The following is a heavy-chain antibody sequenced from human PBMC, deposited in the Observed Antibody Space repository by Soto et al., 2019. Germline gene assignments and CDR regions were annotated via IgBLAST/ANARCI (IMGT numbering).Heavy chain of an antibody. V-gene: IGHV3-23*01. Sequence: EVQLLESGGGLVQPGGSLRLSCAASGFTFSSYAMRWVRQAPVKGLEWVSAISGSGGSTYYADSVKGRFNISRENSKNTRYLQMNSLRAYDTAVYYCARRGSWIYYDYWGQGTMVTVSS. CDR1: GFTFSSYA. CDR3: ARRGSWIYYDY. D-gene: IGHD2-2*03. J-gene: IGHJ4*02. CDR2: ISGSGGST.